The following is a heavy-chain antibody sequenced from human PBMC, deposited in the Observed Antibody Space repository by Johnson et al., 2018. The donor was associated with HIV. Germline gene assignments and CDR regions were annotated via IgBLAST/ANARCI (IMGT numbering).Heavy chain of an antibody. CDR1: GFIFVDYA. V-gene: IGHV3-9*01. J-gene: IGHJ3*02. CDR3: AKDSTYYDSGGAFDI. Sequence: VQLVESGGGLVQPGRSLRLSCAASGFIFVDYAMHWVRQAPGKGLEWVSGISWNSGGIGYADSVRGRFTISRDNSKNTLYLQMNSLRAEDTAVYYCAKDSTYYDSGGAFDIWGQGTLVTVSS. CDR2: ISWNSGGI. D-gene: IGHD3-3*01.